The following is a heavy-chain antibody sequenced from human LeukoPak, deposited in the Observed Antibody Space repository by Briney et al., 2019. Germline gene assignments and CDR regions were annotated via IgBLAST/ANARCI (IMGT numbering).Heavy chain of an antibody. J-gene: IGHJ4*02. CDR2: IAYDGSVK. CDR3: ARDWGRGAFFDY. Sequence: GGSLRLSCAASGFTFSAYGMHWVRQAPGKGLEWVAVIAYDGSVKYYADSVKGRFTISRDNSENSLYLQMNSLRAEDTAVYYCARDWGRGAFFDYWGQGTLVTVSS. CDR1: GFTFSAYG. V-gene: IGHV3-30*03. D-gene: IGHD7-27*01.